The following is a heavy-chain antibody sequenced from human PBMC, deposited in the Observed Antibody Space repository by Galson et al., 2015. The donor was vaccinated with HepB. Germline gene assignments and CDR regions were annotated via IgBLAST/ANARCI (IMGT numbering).Heavy chain of an antibody. Sequence: LSLTCGVYGGTLRTYYWNWIRQSPGKGLEWIGEINHSGTTNYNSSLESRVTISRDTSKNQFFLKLTSVTAADTAVYYCAADYGDFDGFDYWGQATLVTVSS. V-gene: IGHV4-34*08. CDR3: AADYGDFDGFDY. D-gene: IGHD4-17*01. J-gene: IGHJ4*02. CDR1: GGTLRTYY. CDR2: INHSGTT.